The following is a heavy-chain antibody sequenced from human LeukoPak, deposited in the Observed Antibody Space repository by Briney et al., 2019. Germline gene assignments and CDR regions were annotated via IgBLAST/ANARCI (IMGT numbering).Heavy chain of an antibody. CDR2: ISSSGSTI. CDR3: ARDVPSFSLADAFDI. V-gene: IGHV3-11*01. CDR1: GFTFSDYY. J-gene: IGHJ3*02. D-gene: IGHD3-16*01. Sequence: PGGSLRLSCAASGFTFSDYYMSWIRQAPGRGLEWVSYISSSGSTIYYADSVKGRFTISRDNAKNSLYLQMNSLRAEDTAVYYCARDVPSFSLADAFDIWGQGTTVTVSS.